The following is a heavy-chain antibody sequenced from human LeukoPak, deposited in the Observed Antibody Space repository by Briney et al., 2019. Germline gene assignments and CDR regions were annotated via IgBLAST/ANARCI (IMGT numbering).Heavy chain of an antibody. D-gene: IGHD3-10*01. CDR1: GGSFSGYY. Sequence: PSETLSLTCAVYGGSFSGYYWSWIRQPPGKGLEWIGYIYYSGSTNYNPSLKSRVTISVDTSKNQFSLKLSSVTAADTAVYYCARGTQLLWFGELLGIDAFDIWGQGTIVAVSS. CDR2: IYYSGST. CDR3: ARGTQLLWFGELLGIDAFDI. J-gene: IGHJ3*02. V-gene: IGHV4-59*01.